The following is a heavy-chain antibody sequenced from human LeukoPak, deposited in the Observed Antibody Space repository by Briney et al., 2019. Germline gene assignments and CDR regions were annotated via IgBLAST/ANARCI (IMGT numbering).Heavy chain of an antibody. D-gene: IGHD5-12*01. CDR1: GGSISSYY. CDR3: ARGLLNSGLHPFDY. CDR2: IYYSGST. Sequence: PSETLSPTCTVSGGSISSYYWSWIRQPPGKGLEWIGYIYYSGSTNYNTSLKSRVTISVDTSKNQFSLKLSSVTAADTAVYYCARGLLNSGLHPFDYWGEGTLVTVSS. V-gene: IGHV4-59*01. J-gene: IGHJ4*02.